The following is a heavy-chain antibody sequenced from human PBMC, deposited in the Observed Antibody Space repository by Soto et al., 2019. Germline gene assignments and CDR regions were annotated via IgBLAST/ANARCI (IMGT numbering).Heavy chain of an antibody. CDR2: ISGHNGNT. Sequence: GASVKVSCKASGYTFTSYGISWVRQAPGQGLEWMGWISGHNGNTNYAQKLQGRVTMTTDTSTTTAYMELTSLRSDDTAVYYCARDRFLEWLQIYSDYGMDVWGQGTTVTVSS. V-gene: IGHV1-18*01. D-gene: IGHD3-3*01. CDR1: GYTFTSYG. CDR3: ARDRFLEWLQIYSDYGMDV. J-gene: IGHJ6*02.